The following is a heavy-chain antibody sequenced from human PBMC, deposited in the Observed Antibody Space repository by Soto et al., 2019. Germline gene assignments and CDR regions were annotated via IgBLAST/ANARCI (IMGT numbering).Heavy chain of an antibody. CDR2: ISAYNGNT. D-gene: IGHD6-13*01. CDR3: ARDTRIAAAGWGVGY. V-gene: IGHV1-18*01. Sequence: QVQLVQSGAEVKKPGASVKVSCKASGYTFTSYGISWVRQAPGQGLEWMGWISAYNGNTNYAQKLQGRVTMTTDTSTIKAYMELRSLRSDDTAVYYCARDTRIAAAGWGVGYWGQGTLVTVSS. J-gene: IGHJ4*02. CDR1: GYTFTSYG.